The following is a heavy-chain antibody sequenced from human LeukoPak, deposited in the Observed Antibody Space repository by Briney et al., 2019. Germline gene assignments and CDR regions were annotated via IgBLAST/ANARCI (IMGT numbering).Heavy chain of an antibody. Sequence: GSLRLSCAASGFTFSSYAMSWVRQAPGKGLEWVSAISGSGGSTYYADSVKGRFTISRDNAKNSLYLQMNSLRAEDTAVYYCARGSIVVVPAALHDWGQGTLVTVSS. CDR3: ARGSIVVVPAALHD. CDR2: ISGSGGST. J-gene: IGHJ4*02. D-gene: IGHD2-2*01. V-gene: IGHV3-23*01. CDR1: GFTFSSYA.